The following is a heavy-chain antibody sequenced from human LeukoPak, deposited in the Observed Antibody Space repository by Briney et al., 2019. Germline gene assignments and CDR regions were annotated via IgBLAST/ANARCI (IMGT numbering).Heavy chain of an antibody. CDR3: ARNRGSEVDY. J-gene: IGHJ4*02. V-gene: IGHV3-48*03. CDR1: GFSFSSYE. Sequence: GGSLRLSCAASGFSFSSYEMNWVRQAPGKGPEWISYINSIGTTIYYAGSVKGRFTVSRDNAKSSLYLQTSSLRVEDTAVYYCARNRGSEVDYWGQGTLVTVSS. CDR2: INSIGTTI. D-gene: IGHD2-15*01.